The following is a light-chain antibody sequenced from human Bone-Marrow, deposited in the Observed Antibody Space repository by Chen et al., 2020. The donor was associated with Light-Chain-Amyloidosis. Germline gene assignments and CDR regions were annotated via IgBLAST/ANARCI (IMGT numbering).Light chain of an antibody. J-gene: IGLJ2*01. CDR1: NIGSTS. V-gene: IGLV3-21*02. CDR3: QVWDRSSDRPV. CDR2: DDS. Sequence: YVLTKPSPVTAATGQKATIARGGNNIGSTSVHWYQQTPGQAPLLVVYDDSARPSGIPERLSGSNSANTATLTISRVEAGDEADYYCQVWDRSSDRPVFGGGTKLTVL.